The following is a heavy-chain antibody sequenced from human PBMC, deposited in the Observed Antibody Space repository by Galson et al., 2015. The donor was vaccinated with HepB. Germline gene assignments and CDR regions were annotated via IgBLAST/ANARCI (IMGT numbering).Heavy chain of an antibody. CDR2: FYKTGST. CDR3: ARDNGDVFDI. V-gene: IGHV4-4*07. D-gene: IGHD3-10*01. Sequence: ETLSLTCTVSAGSISSNYWSWIRQPAGKGLEWIGHFYKTGSTNYNPSLKSRVIMSVDTSKNQLSLRLSSVTAADTAVYYCARDNGDVFDIWGQGTMVTVSS. J-gene: IGHJ3*02. CDR1: AGSISSNY.